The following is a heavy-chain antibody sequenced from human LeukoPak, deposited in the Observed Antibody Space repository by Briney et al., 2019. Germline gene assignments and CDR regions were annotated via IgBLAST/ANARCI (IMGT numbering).Heavy chain of an antibody. CDR2: IDLGGST. J-gene: IGHJ4*02. CDR1: GGSFSGYY. V-gene: IGHV4-34*01. CDR3: GRARAPNL. Sequence: PSETLSPTCAAYGGSFSGYYWTWIHKAPGKGLEWIGEIDLGGSTYSNPSLKSRVTISLDTSKNQFSLRLSSVTAADTAVYYCGRARAPNLWGQGTLVTVSS.